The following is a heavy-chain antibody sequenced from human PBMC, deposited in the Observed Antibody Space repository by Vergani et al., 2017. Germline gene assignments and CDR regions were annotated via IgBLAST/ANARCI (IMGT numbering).Heavy chain of an antibody. CDR3: ARVLEYCSSTSCYLDAFDI. CDR2: INTNTGNP. J-gene: IGHJ3*02. CDR1: GYTFTSYA. D-gene: IGHD2-2*01. V-gene: IGHV7-4-1*02. Sequence: QVQLVQSGSELKKPGASVQVSCKASGYTFTSYAMNWVRQAPGQGLEWMGCINTNTGNPTYAQGFTGRFVFSLDTSFSTAYLQISSLKAEDTAVYYCARVLEYCSSTSCYLDAFDIWGQGTMVTVSS.